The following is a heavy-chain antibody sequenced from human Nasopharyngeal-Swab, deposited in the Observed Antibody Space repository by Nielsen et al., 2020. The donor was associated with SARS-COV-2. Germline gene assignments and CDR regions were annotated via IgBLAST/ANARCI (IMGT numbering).Heavy chain of an antibody. D-gene: IGHD3-3*01. Sequence: SVKVSCKASGGTFSSYAISWVRQAPGQGLEWMGGIIPIFGTANYAQKFQGRVTITADESTSTAYMELSSLRSEDTAVYYCARVFDFWSGYPRGGMDVWGQGTTVTVSS. CDR3: ARVFDFWSGYPRGGMDV. V-gene: IGHV1-69*13. CDR1: GGTFSSYA. J-gene: IGHJ6*02. CDR2: IIPIFGTA.